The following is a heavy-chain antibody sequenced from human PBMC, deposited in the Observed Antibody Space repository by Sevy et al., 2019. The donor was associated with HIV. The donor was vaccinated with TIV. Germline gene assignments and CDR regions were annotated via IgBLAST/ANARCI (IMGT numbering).Heavy chain of an antibody. CDR3: AGGTPKDPFGAFDI. D-gene: IGHD3-16*01. Sequence: SETLSLTCTVSGGSISSYYWSWIRQPPGKGLEWIGYIYYSGSTNYNPSLKSRVTISVDTSKNQFSLKLSSVTAADTAVYYCAGGTPKDPFGAFDIWGQGTMVTVSS. J-gene: IGHJ3*02. V-gene: IGHV4-59*08. CDR2: IYYSGST. CDR1: GGSISSYY.